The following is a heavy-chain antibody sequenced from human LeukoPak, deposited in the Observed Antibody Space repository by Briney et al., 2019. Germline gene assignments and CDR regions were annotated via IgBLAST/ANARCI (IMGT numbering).Heavy chain of an antibody. CDR2: INSDGSST. V-gene: IGHV3-74*01. CDR1: GFTFSSYW. Sequence: PGGSLRLSCAASGFTFSSYWMHWVRQAPGKGLVWVSRINSDGSSTSYADSVKGRFTISRDNANNTLYLQMNSLRAEDTAVYYCAREIGCSGGSCGGGYGMDVWGQGPTVTVSS. CDR3: AREIGCSGGSCGGGYGMDV. J-gene: IGHJ6*02. D-gene: IGHD2-15*01.